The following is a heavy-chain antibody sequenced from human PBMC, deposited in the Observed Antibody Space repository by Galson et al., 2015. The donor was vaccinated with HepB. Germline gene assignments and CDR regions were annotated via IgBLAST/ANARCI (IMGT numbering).Heavy chain of an antibody. D-gene: IGHD3-22*01. CDR1: GLIFSNSV. CDR3: AREGFSSGHAGIFDC. V-gene: IGHV3-30*04. J-gene: IGHJ4*02. CDR2: ISAGDGRNT. Sequence: SLRLSCAASGLIFSNSVMHWVRQAPGKGLEWVALISAGDGRNTNYADSVRGRFTISRDNSKNKVFLQMNSLRAEDTADYYCAREGFSSGHAGIFDCWSQGALVTVSS.